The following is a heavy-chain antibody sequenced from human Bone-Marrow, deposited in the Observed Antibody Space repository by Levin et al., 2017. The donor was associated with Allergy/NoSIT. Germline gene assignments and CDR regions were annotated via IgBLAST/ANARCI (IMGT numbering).Heavy chain of an antibody. CDR3: AKSILWDYYYGMDV. V-gene: IGHV3-30*18. J-gene: IGHJ6*02. D-gene: IGHD2-2*02. CDR2: ISYDANNK. Sequence: PGESLKISCAASGFTFSSYAMHWVRQAPGKGLEWVAVISYDANNKDYADAVKGRFTISRDNSKNTVDLLMNSLRTEDTAVYFCAKSILWDYYYGMDVWGQGTTVTVSS. CDR1: GFTFSSYA.